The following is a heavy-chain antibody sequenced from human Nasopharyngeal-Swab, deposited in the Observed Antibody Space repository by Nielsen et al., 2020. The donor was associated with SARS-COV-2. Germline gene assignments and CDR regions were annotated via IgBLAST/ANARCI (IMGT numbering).Heavy chain of an antibody. CDR2: INPNSGGT. CDR3: ARDRSETAMAIFDY. CDR1: GYTFTGYY. Sequence: ASVKVSCKASGYTFTGYYMHWVRQAPGQGLEWMGWINPNSGGTNYAQKFPGRVTMTRDTSISTAYMELSRLRSDDTAVYYCARDRSETAMAIFDYWGQGTLVTVSS. J-gene: IGHJ4*02. V-gene: IGHV1-2*02. D-gene: IGHD5-18*01.